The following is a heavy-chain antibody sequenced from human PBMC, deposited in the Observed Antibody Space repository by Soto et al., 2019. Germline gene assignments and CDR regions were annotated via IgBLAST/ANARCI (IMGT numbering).Heavy chain of an antibody. J-gene: IGHJ6*03. CDR1: GFTFSSYS. CDR3: AKGDRYYYYMDV. D-gene: IGHD2-21*02. CDR2: ISSSSSTI. V-gene: IGHV3-48*01. Sequence: GGSLRLSCAASGFTFSSYSMNWVRQAPGKGLEWVSYISSSSSTIYYADSVKGRFTISRDNAKNSLYLQMNSLRAEDTAVYYCAKGDRYYYYMDVWGKGTTVTVSS.